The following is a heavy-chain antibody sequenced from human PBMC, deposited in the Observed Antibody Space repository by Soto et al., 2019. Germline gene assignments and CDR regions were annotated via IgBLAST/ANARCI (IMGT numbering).Heavy chain of an antibody. CDR3: AHFDWFIDY. J-gene: IGHJ4*02. Sequence: GGALRLSCAASGFTFSGYAMSPVRQAPGKGLEWVSAISGSGASTYYADSVKGRFTISRDNSKNTLYLQMNSLRAEDTAVYYCAHFDWFIDYWGQGTLVTVSS. CDR1: GFTFSGYA. D-gene: IGHD3-9*01. V-gene: IGHV3-23*01. CDR2: ISGSGAST.